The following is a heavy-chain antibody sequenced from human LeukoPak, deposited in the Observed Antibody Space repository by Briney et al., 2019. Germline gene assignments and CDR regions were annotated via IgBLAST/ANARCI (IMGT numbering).Heavy chain of an antibody. D-gene: IGHD3-9*01. J-gene: IGHJ4*02. Sequence: SGTLSLTCAVSGGSISSSNWWSWVRQPPGKGLEWIGEIYHSGSTNYNSSLKSRVTISVDKSKNQFSLKLTSVTAADTAVYYCASKYYDILTGYHYFDYWGQGTLVTVSS. V-gene: IGHV4-4*02. CDR2: IYHSGST. CDR1: GGSISSSNW. CDR3: ASKYYDILTGYHYFDY.